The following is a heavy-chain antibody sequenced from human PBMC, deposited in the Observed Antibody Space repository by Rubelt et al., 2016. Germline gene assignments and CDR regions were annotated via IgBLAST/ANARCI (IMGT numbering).Heavy chain of an antibody. J-gene: IGHJ4*02. CDR2: LHSDGGT. Sequence: EVQLVESGGGLVQPGRSLRLSCAASGFTFDDYAMHWVRQAPGKGLEWVSVLHSDGGTYYADSVKGRFAISRDSSKNTLYRQMNSLRAEDTAVDYCARFTGYSYCSGSFDCWGQGTLVTVSS. V-gene: IGHV3-66*01. CDR1: GFTFDDYA. D-gene: IGHD5-18*01. CDR3: ARFTGYSYCSGSFDC.